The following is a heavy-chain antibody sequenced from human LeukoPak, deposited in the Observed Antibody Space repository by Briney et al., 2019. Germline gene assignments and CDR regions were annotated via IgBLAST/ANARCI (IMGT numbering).Heavy chain of an antibody. CDR3: ARGGGLDV. CDR2: ISAGGGST. V-gene: IGHV3-23*01. J-gene: IGHJ6*02. D-gene: IGHD3-16*01. CDR1: GFTFNNYA. Sequence: GGSLRLSCAASGFTFNNYAISWVRQAPGKGLEWVSGISAGGGSTYYAESAKGRFTISRDNSKNTLHLQMSNLRAEDTAVYFCARGGGLDVWGQGATVTVSS.